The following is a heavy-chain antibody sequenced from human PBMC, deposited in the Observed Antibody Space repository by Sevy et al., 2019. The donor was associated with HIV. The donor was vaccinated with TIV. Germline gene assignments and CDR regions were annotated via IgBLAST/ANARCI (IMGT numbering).Heavy chain of an antibody. Sequence: GGSLRLSCAASGLTFSNDNMNWVRQAPGKGLEWVAFIRYDGSTKYYADSVKGRFTISRDNSKNTLYLQMNSLRGDDTSLYYCAKGLGMVQGALLSDDIWGQGTMVTVSS. CDR1: GLTFSNDN. J-gene: IGHJ3*02. D-gene: IGHD3-10*01. CDR2: IRYDGSTK. CDR3: AKGLGMVQGALLSDDI. V-gene: IGHV3-30*02.